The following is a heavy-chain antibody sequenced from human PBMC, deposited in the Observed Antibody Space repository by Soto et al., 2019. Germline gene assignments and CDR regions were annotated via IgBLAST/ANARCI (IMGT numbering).Heavy chain of an antibody. CDR1: GFTFSSYA. Sequence: EVQLLESGGGLVQPGGSLRLSCAASGFTFSSYAMSWVRQAPGKGLEWVSTISGSGGSTYYADSVKGRFTISRDNSKNTLYLKMNSLRDEDTAVYYCAKEFSFGENGYCSGGSCYRYYYYGMDVWGQGTTVTVSS. CDR3: AKEFSFGENGYCSGGSCYRYYYYGMDV. D-gene: IGHD2-15*01. CDR2: ISGSGGST. V-gene: IGHV3-23*01. J-gene: IGHJ6*02.